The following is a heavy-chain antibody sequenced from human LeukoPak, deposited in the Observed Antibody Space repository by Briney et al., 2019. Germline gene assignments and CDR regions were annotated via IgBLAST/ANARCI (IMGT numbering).Heavy chain of an antibody. CDR3: ARDSMNNDYGDPLYDY. V-gene: IGHV1-18*01. CDR1: GYTFTSYG. Sequence: ASVKVSCKASGYTFTSYGISWVRQAPGQGLEWMGWISAYNGNTNYAQKLQGRVTMTTDTSTSTAYMELRSLRSDDTAVYYCARDSMNNDYGDPLYDYWGQGTLVTVSS. D-gene: IGHD4-17*01. CDR2: ISAYNGNT. J-gene: IGHJ4*02.